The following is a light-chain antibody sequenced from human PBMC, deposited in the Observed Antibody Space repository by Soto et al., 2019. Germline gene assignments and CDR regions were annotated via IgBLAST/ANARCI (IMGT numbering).Light chain of an antibody. Sequence: EIVLTQSPGTLSLSPGERATLSCRASQSVSSVNLAWYQQKPGQAPRLLIYGASTRTTGIPDRFSGSGSGTDFTLTPSSLEPEDFAVYYCQQRAGSSTFGQGTRLEIK. CDR1: QSVSSVN. V-gene: IGKV3-20*01. CDR2: GAS. CDR3: QQRAGSST. J-gene: IGKJ5*01.